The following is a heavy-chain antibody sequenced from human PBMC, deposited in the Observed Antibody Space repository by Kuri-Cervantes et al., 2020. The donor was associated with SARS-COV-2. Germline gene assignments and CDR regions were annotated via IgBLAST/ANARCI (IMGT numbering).Heavy chain of an antibody. V-gene: IGHV3-23*01. CDR2: ISGSGGST. J-gene: IGHJ4*02. Sequence: GGSLRLSCAASGFTFSSYAMSWVRQAPGKGLEWVSAISGSGGSTYYADSVKGRFTISRDNSKNTLYLQMNILRAEDTAVYYCARDLVLRYFDWTISGAFDYWGQGTLVTVSS. CDR1: GFTFSSYA. CDR3: ARDLVLRYFDWTISGAFDY. D-gene: IGHD3-9*01.